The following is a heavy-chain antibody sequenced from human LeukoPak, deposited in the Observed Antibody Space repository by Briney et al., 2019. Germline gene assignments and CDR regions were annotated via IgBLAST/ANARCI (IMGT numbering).Heavy chain of an antibody. CDR3: AKPPPDSSCWLFDY. Sequence: PGGSLRLSCAASGYTFSTHAISGVPQAPEKGLEWVSNISGNGGTTYDAGSVKGRFTISRDNSKNTLYLQMNSLRVEDTAVYYCAKPPPDSSCWLFDYWGQGTLVTVSS. CDR2: ISGNGGTT. J-gene: IGHJ4*02. CDR1: GYTFSTHA. D-gene: IGHD6-13*01. V-gene: IGHV3-23*01.